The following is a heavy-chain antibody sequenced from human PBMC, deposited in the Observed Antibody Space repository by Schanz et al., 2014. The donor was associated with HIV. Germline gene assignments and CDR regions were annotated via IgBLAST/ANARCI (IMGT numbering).Heavy chain of an antibody. CDR3: ANEEVPNDY. J-gene: IGHJ4*02. CDR2: ISISGETT. CDR1: GFTFSNYW. Sequence: EVQVVESGGGLVQAGGSLRLSCAASGFTFSNYWMHWVRQAPGKGLEWVSGISISGETTYYADSVKGRFTISRDNSKNTLYLQMNSLRVEDTAVYYCANEEVPNDYWGQGTLVTVSS. V-gene: IGHV3-23*04.